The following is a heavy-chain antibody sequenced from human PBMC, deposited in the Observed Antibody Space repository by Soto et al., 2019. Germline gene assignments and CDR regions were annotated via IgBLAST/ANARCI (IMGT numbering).Heavy chain of an antibody. CDR1: GGTFSSYA. Sequence: QVQLVQSGAEVKKPGSSVKVSCKASGGTFSSYAISWVRQAPGQGLEWMGGIIPIFGTANYAQKFQGRVTITADEATSTAYMELSSLRAEDTAVYYCAREGASGSHIGYWGQGTLVTVSS. D-gene: IGHD3-22*01. V-gene: IGHV1-69*01. J-gene: IGHJ4*02. CDR3: AREGASGSHIGY. CDR2: IIPIFGTA.